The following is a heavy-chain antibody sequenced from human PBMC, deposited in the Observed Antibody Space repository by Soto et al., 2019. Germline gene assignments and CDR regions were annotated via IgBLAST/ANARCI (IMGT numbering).Heavy chain of an antibody. J-gene: IGHJ4*02. D-gene: IGHD3-9*01. CDR1: GYTFATHW. Sequence: GESLKISCKGSGYTFATHWIAWVRQMPGKGLEWMWIIYPCDSDTRYSPSFQGQVTISADKYFSTAYLQWSSLKASDTAIYFCARLELTGLDNWGQGTPVTLSS. CDR2: IYPCDSDT. CDR3: ARLELTGLDN. V-gene: IGHV5-51*01.